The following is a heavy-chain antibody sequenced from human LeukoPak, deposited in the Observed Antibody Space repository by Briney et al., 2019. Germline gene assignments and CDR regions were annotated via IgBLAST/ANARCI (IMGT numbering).Heavy chain of an antibody. D-gene: IGHD2-15*01. CDR1: GESFSGYY. CDR3: ARGYCSGGSCYSWNDY. Sequence: PSETLSLTCAVYGESFSGYYWSWIRQPPGKGLEWIGYINHSGSTNYNPSLESRVTISVVTSKNPFSLKLSSVTAADTAMYYCARGYCSGGSCYSWNDYWGQGNLVTVSS. CDR2: INHSGST. V-gene: IGHV4-34*01. J-gene: IGHJ4*02.